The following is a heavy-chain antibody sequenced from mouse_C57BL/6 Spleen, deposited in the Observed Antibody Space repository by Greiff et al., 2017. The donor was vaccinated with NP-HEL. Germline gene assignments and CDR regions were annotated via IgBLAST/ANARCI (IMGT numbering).Heavy chain of an antibody. CDR2: IDPSDSET. J-gene: IGHJ1*03. V-gene: IGHV1-52*01. D-gene: IGHD1-1*01. CDR3: ARSSDYGSSWYFEV. Sequence: QVQLQQPGAELVRPGSSVKLSCKASGYTFTSYWMHWVKQRPIQGLEWIGNIDPSDSETHYNQKFKDKATLTVDKSSSTAYMQLSSLTSEDSAVYYGARSSDYGSSWYFEVWGTGTTVTVAS. CDR1: GYTFTSYW.